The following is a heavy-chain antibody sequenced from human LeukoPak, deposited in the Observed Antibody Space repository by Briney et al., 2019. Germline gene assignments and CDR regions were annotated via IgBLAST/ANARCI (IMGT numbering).Heavy chain of an antibody. Sequence: GGSLRLSCAASGITFNAIHLVRQGPGKGLEWVALTWYDGSNKHYADSVKGRFTISRDNSNNMVYLHMNSLRADDTAVYYCARELFGSGSCPDYWGQGTLVTVSS. J-gene: IGHJ4*02. CDR1: GITFNA. CDR3: ARELFGSGSCPDY. CDR2: TWYDGSNK. V-gene: IGHV3-33*01. D-gene: IGHD3-10*01.